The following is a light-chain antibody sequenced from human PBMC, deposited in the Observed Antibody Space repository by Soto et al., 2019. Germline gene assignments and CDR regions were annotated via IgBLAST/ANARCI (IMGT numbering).Light chain of an antibody. Sequence: EIVMTQSPATLSVSPGERSTLSCMAIQSVSSNLAWYEQKPGQAPRLLIYGASTRATGIPARFSGSGSGTEFTLTISSLQPDDFETYYCQHYKSYPWTFGQGTKVDIK. J-gene: IGKJ1*01. V-gene: IGKV3-15*01. CDR3: QHYKSYPWT. CDR2: GAS. CDR1: QSVSSN.